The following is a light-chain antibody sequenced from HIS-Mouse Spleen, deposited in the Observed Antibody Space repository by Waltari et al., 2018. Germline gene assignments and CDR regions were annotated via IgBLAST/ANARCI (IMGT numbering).Light chain of an antibody. J-gene: IGLJ3*02. Sequence: QSVLTQPPSASGTPGQRVTIPCSGTSPTLGSTTGTWYLQLPETAPNLLIYSNNQRPSRVPDRFSGSKSGTSASLAISGLQSEDEADYYCAAWDDSLNGRVFGGGTKLTVL. CDR2: SNN. V-gene: IGLV1-44*01. CDR1: SPTLGSTT. CDR3: AAWDDSLNGRV.